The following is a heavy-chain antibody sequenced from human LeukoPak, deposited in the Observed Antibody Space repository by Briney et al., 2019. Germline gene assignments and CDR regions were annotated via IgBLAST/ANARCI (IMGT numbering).Heavy chain of an antibody. D-gene: IGHD3-10*01. Sequence: ASVKVSCKASGYIFTNYYMYWVRQAPGQGLEWMGIINPSGGNTYYAQNFQGRVTVTRDMSTSTVYMELSRLRSDDTAVYYCARVQIFGASDYWGQGTLVTVSS. V-gene: IGHV1-46*01. CDR2: INPSGGNT. CDR1: GYIFTNYY. J-gene: IGHJ4*02. CDR3: ARVQIFGASDY.